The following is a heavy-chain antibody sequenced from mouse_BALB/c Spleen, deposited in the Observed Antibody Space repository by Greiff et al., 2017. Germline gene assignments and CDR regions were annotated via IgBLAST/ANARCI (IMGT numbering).Heavy chain of an antibody. CDR1: GFAFSSYD. D-gene: IGHD1-1*01. Sequence: EVKLVESGGGLVKPGGSLKLSCAASGFAFSSYDMSWVRQTPEKRLEWVAYISSGGGSTYYPDTVKGRFTISRDNAKNTLYLQMSSLKSEDTAMYYCARITTWFAYWGQGTLVTVSA. CDR2: ISSGGGST. J-gene: IGHJ3*01. CDR3: ARITTWFAY. V-gene: IGHV5-12-1*01.